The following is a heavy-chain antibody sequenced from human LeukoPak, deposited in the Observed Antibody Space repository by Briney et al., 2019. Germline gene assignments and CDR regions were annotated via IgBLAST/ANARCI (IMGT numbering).Heavy chain of an antibody. Sequence: GGSLRPSCAASGFTFSSYAMHWVRQAPGKGLEWVAVISYDGSNKYYADSVKGRFTISRDNSKNTLYLQMNSLRAEDTAVYYCAKERYGGNSEGRYFDYWGQGTLVTVSS. CDR1: GFTFSSYA. CDR3: AKERYGGNSEGRYFDY. V-gene: IGHV3-30-3*01. J-gene: IGHJ4*02. CDR2: ISYDGSNK. D-gene: IGHD4-23*01.